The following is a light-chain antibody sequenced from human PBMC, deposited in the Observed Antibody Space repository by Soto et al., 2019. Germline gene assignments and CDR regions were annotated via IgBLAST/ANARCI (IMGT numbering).Light chain of an antibody. CDR2: GAS. Sequence: EIVMTQSPATLSVSPGERATLSCRASQSVRSNLAWYQQKPGQAPRLLIYGASTRATGIPARFSGSGSGTEFTLTISSLQSEDFAVYYCQQSNNWPWTFGQGTKVDIK. J-gene: IGKJ1*01. CDR1: QSVRSN. V-gene: IGKV3-15*01. CDR3: QQSNNWPWT.